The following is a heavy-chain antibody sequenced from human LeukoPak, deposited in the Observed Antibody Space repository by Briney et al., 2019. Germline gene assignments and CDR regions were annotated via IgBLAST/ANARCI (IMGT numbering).Heavy chain of an antibody. CDR3: ARARITIFGVVTHFDY. CDR2: INSDGSST. J-gene: IGHJ4*02. D-gene: IGHD3-3*01. V-gene: IGHV3-74*01. Sequence: GGSLRLSCAASGFTFSSYWMHWVRQAPGRGLVWVSRINSDGSSTSYADSVKGRFTISRDNAKNTLYLQMNSLRAEDTAVYYCARARITIFGVVTHFDYWAREPWSPSPQ. CDR1: GFTFSSYW.